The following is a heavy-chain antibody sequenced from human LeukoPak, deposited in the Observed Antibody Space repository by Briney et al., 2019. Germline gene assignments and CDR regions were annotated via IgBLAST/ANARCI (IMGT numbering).Heavy chain of an antibody. Sequence: SVKVSCKASGGTFSSYAISWVRQAPGQGLEWMGGIIPIFGTANYAQKFQGRVTITADKSTSTAYTELSSLRSEDTAVYYCARDFGSRDTDYWGQGTLVTVSS. CDR2: IIPIFGTA. V-gene: IGHV1-69*06. D-gene: IGHD6-13*01. J-gene: IGHJ4*02. CDR1: GGTFSSYA. CDR3: ARDFGSRDTDY.